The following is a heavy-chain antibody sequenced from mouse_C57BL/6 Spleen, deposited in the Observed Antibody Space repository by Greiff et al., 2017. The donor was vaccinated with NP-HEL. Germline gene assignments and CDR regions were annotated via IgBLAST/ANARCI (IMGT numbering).Heavy chain of an antibody. CDR3: ARATLERYFDY. V-gene: IGHV1-82*01. D-gene: IGHD6-1*01. Sequence: QVQLQESGPELVKPGASVKISCKASGYAFSSSWMNWVKQRPGKGLEWIGRIYPGDGDTNYNGKFKGKATLTADKSSSTAYMQLSSLTSEDSAVYFCARATLERYFDYWGQVTTLTVSS. CDR1: GYAFSSSW. CDR2: IYPGDGDT. J-gene: IGHJ2*01.